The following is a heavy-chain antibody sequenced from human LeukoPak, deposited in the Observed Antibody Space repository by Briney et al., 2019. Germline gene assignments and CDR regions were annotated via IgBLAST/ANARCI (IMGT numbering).Heavy chain of an antibody. CDR2: ISAYNGDT. J-gene: IGHJ4*02. CDR3: ARQVDTVMALPDY. D-gene: IGHD5-18*01. Sequence: ASVKVSCKASGYTFTSYGITWVRQAPGQGLEWMGWISAYNGDTNYAQKLQGRVTMTTDTSTSTAYMELRSLRSDDTAIYYCARQVDTVMALPDYWGQGTLVTVSS. V-gene: IGHV1-18*01. CDR1: GYTFTSYG.